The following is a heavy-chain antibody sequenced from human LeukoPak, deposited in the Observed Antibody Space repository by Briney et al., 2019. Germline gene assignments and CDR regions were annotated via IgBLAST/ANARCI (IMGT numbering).Heavy chain of an antibody. CDR3: ARDRVYSSGWYGGGFDY. D-gene: IGHD6-19*01. CDR1: GYTFTGYY. Sequence: ASVKVSCKASGYTFTGYYMHWVRQAPREGLEWMGCINPNSGGTNYAQKFQGRVTMTRDTSISTAYMELSRLRSDDTAVYYCARDRVYSSGWYGGGFDYWGQGTLVTVSS. V-gene: IGHV1-2*02. CDR2: INPNSGGT. J-gene: IGHJ4*02.